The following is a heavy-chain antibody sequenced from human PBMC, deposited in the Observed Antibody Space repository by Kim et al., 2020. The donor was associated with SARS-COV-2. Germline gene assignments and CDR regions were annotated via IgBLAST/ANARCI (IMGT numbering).Heavy chain of an antibody. D-gene: IGHD3-22*01. V-gene: IGHV3-48*02. CDR1: GFSFHTHA. CDR2: ITRDSTSI. CDR3: ARVYYYDTTVFGGIDY. Sequence: GGSLTISCEASGFSFHTHAMNWVRQAPGKGLEWVAYITRDSTSIYYADSVRGRFTISRDNAKNSLFLQMDSLRDADTAVYYCARVYYYDTTVFGGIDYWGQGTLVTVSS. J-gene: IGHJ4*02.